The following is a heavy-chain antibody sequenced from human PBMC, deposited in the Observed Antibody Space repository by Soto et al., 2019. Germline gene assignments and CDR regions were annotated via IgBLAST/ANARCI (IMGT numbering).Heavy chain of an antibody. CDR1: GFPFSDLW. J-gene: IGHJ3*02. D-gene: IGHD6-19*01. Sequence: EVQLVESGGGLIQPGGSLRLSCTASGFPFSDLWMHWVRQAPGKGLEWVSRISHDGSSTSHADSVRGRFSISRDNAKNTVYLQMNSLRAEDTAVYYCTSLSVAVDYFAFDIGGQGTVVTVS. CDR3: TSLSVAVDYFAFDI. CDR2: ISHDGSST. V-gene: IGHV3-74*01.